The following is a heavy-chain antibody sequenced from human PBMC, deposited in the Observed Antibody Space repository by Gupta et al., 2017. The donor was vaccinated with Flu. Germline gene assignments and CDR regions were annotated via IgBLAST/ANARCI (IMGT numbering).Heavy chain of an antibody. Sequence: GYCWTWIRQSPGMGLEWMGYIEYSGSNKYNPARKGRLHISADISKNQRSLTLKYVTEADTDMYYCTREKGGGVACNNWIDTWGRGNLVTVSS. D-gene: IGHD5-12*01. CDR1: GYC. CDR3: TREKGGGVACNNWIDT. CDR2: IEYSGSN. V-gene: IGHV4-31*02. J-gene: IGHJ5*02.